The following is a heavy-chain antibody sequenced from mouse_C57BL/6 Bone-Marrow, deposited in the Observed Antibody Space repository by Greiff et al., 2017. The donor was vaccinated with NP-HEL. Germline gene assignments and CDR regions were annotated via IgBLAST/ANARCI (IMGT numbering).Heavy chain of an antibody. CDR1: GYTFTSYW. Sequence: QVQLQQPGAELVMPGASVKLSCKASGYTFTSYWMHWVKQRPGQGLEWIGEIDPSDSYTNYNQKFKGKSTLTVDKSSSTAYMQLSSLTSEDSAVYYCAREWDYWGQGTSVTVSS. V-gene: IGHV1-69*01. CDR3: AREWDY. J-gene: IGHJ4*01. CDR2: IDPSDSYT.